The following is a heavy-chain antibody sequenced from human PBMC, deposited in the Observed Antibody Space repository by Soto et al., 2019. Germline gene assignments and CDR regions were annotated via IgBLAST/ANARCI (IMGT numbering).Heavy chain of an antibody. J-gene: IGHJ4*02. Sequence: EVQLLESGGGLVQPGGSLRLSCAASGFTFSSYAMSWVRQAPGKGLEWVSAISGSGGSIYYADSVKGRFTFTRDNSKNTRYLQMNSLRAEDTAVYYCARRSSGWYFDYWGQGTLVTVSS. V-gene: IGHV3-23*01. CDR3: ARRSSGWYFDY. D-gene: IGHD6-19*01. CDR2: ISGSGGSI. CDR1: GFTFSSYA.